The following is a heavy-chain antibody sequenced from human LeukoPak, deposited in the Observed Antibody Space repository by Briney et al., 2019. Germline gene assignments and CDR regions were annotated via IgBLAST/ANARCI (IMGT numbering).Heavy chain of an antibody. V-gene: IGHV4-39*07. J-gene: IGHJ5*02. CDR2: INHSGST. CDR1: GGSISSSSYY. Sequence: SETLSLTCTVSGGSISSSSYYWGWIRQPPGKGLEWIGEINHSGSTNYNPSLKSRVTISVDTSKNQFSLKLSSVTAADTAVYYCARFWPRMYSSRWYLNWFDPWGREPWSPSPQ. D-gene: IGHD6-13*01. CDR3: ARFWPRMYSSRWYLNWFDP.